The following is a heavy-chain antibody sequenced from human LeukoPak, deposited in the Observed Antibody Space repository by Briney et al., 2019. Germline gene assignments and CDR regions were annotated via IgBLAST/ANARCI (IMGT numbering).Heavy chain of an antibody. D-gene: IGHD1-7*01. V-gene: IGHV6-1*01. CDR1: GHSVSSKSAA. Sequence: SQTLSLTCAISGHSVSSKSAAWNWIRQSPSRGLEWLGRTYYRSKWYKEYAVSVKSRITINPDTSKNQFSLQLNSVTPEDTAVYFCARAGGGTLNYWGQGTLVTVSS. CDR3: ARAGGGTLNY. CDR2: TYYRSKWYK. J-gene: IGHJ4*02.